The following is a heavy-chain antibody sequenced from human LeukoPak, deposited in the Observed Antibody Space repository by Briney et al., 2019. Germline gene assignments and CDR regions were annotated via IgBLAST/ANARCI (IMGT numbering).Heavy chain of an antibody. Sequence: ASVKVSCKASGYTFTRYYMHWVRQAPGQGLEWMGWINPNSGGTNYAQKFQGRVTMTRDTSISTAYMELSRLRSDDTAVYYCARDGGGSDAFDYWGQGTLVTVSS. CDR1: GYTFTRYY. J-gene: IGHJ4*02. D-gene: IGHD3-16*01. V-gene: IGHV1-2*02. CDR2: INPNSGGT. CDR3: ARDGGGSDAFDY.